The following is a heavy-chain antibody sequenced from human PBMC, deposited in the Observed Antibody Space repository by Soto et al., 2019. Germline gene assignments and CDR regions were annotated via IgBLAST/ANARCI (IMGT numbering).Heavy chain of an antibody. Sequence: GSSVKVSCKASVYTFTSYAMHLVRQAPVQKLEWIGWINAGNGNTKYSQKFQGRVTITRDTSASTAYMELSSLRSEDTAVYYCARDIGYCTNGVCGWFDPWGQGTLVTVSS. J-gene: IGHJ5*02. D-gene: IGHD2-8*01. V-gene: IGHV1-3*01. CDR1: VYTFTSYA. CDR2: INAGNGNT. CDR3: ARDIGYCTNGVCGWFDP.